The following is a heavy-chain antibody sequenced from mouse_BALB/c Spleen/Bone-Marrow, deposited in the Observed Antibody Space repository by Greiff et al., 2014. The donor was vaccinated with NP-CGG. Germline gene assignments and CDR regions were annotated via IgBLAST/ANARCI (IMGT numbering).Heavy chain of an antibody. J-gene: IGHJ2*01. CDR3: ARYYYGSSYFDY. Sequence: VQLKESGAELVKPGASVKLSCTASGFNIKDTYMHWVKQRPEQGLEWIGRIDPANGNTKYDPMFQGKATITADTSSNTAYLQLSSLTSEDTAVYYCARYYYGSSYFDYWGQGTTLTVSS. CDR2: IDPANGNT. V-gene: IGHV14-3*02. D-gene: IGHD1-1*01. CDR1: GFNIKDTY.